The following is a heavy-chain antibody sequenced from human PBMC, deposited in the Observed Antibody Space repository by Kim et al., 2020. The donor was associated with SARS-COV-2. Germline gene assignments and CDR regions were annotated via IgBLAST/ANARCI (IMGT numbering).Heavy chain of an antibody. V-gene: IGHV3-23*01. CDR3: AKSRVWGVTGGLDV. CDR1: GIAFSSYA. D-gene: IGHD3-16*01. J-gene: IGHJ6*02. Sequence: GGSLRLSCAASGIAFSSYAMSWVRQAPGKGLEWVSGISGSGSTTFYADSVKGRFTISRDNSENTLYLQMNSLRAEDTAVYYCAKSRVWGVTGGLDVWGQG. CDR2: ISGSGSTT.